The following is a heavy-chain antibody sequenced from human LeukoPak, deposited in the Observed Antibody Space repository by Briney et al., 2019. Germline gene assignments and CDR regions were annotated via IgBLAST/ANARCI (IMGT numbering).Heavy chain of an antibody. CDR1: GYTLTDLF. CDR3: ATVRYSSSWYLNY. V-gene: IGHV1-24*01. Sequence: GASVKVSCKVSGYTLTDLFMHWVRQSPGKGLEWMGGFDPEDGETIYAQKFQGRVTMTEDTSTDTAYMELSSLRSEDTAVYYCATVRYSSSWYLNYWGQGTLVTVSS. D-gene: IGHD6-13*01. CDR2: FDPEDGET. J-gene: IGHJ4*02.